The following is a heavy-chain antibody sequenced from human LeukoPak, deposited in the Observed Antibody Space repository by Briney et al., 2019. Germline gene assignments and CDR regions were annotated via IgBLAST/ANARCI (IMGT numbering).Heavy chain of an antibody. Sequence: GRSLRLSCAASGFTFDDYAMHWVRQAPGKGLEWVSGISWNSGSIGYADAVKGRFTISRDNAMNSLYLQMNSLRAEDTAVYYCARDHQSGVEMATILDYWGQETLVTVSS. V-gene: IGHV3-9*01. J-gene: IGHJ4*02. CDR1: GFTFDDYA. D-gene: IGHD5-24*01. CDR2: ISWNSGSI. CDR3: ARDHQSGVEMATILDY.